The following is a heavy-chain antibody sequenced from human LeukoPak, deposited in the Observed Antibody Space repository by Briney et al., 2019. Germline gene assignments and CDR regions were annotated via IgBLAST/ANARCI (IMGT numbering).Heavy chain of an antibody. J-gene: IGHJ4*02. Sequence: PGGSLRLSCAASGFTFSSYGMHWVRQAPGKGLEWVAVISYDGSNKYYADSVKGRFTISRDNSRNTLYLQMNSLRAEDTAVYYCAKDGHYDSSGYYDYWGQGTLVTVSS. CDR2: ISYDGSNK. D-gene: IGHD3-22*01. V-gene: IGHV3-30*18. CDR3: AKDGHYDSSGYYDY. CDR1: GFTFSSYG.